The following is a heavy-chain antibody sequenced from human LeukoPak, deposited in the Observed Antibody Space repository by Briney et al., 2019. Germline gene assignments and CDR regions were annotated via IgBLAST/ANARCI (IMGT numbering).Heavy chain of an antibody. D-gene: IGHD4-17*01. J-gene: IGHJ4*02. CDR2: ISYDGSIK. V-gene: IGHV3-30*18. CDR3: AKYGMTTVTYIDY. Sequence: GGYLRLSCAASGFTFSSFGIHWVRQAPGKGLEWVAVISYDGSIKYYADSVKGRFTISRDNSKNTLYLQMNNLRTEDTAVYYCAKYGMTTVTYIDYWGQGTLVTVSS. CDR1: GFTFSSFG.